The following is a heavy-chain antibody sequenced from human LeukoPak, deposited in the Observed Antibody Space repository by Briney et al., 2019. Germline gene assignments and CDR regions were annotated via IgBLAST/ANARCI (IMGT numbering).Heavy chain of an antibody. D-gene: IGHD3-9*01. V-gene: IGHV1-18*01. CDR3: ARVGGEGSLRYFGWLPIRNYYYYYGMDV. CDR1: GYTFTSYG. CDR2: ISAYNGNT. Sequence: ASVKVSCKASGYTFTSYGISWVRQAPGQGLEWMGWISAYNGNTNYAQKLQGRVTMTTDTSTSTAYMELRSLRSDDTAVYYCARVGGEGSLRYFGWLPIRNYYYYYGMDVWGQGTTVTVSS. J-gene: IGHJ6*02.